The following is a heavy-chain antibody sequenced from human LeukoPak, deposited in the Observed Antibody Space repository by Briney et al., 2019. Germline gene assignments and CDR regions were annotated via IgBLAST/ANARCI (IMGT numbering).Heavy chain of an antibody. V-gene: IGHV5-51*01. Sequence: KTGEPLKISCKGSGYSFTSYRIGWVRQMPGKALEWMGKNYPGDSDTRYSPSFQGQVTISADKSISTAYLQWSSLKASDTAMYYCARPRAVTGTRDAFDIWGQGTMVTVSS. CDR1: GYSFTSYR. D-gene: IGHD6-19*01. CDR3: ARPRAVTGTRDAFDI. CDR2: NYPGDSDT. J-gene: IGHJ3*02.